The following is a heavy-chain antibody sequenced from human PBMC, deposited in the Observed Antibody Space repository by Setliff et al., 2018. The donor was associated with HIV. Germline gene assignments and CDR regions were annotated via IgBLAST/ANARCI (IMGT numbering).Heavy chain of an antibody. CDR1: GGSFSSYY. CDR2: VYYSGTT. D-gene: IGHD1-26*01. J-gene: IGHJ3*02. Sequence: SETLSLTCAVYGGSFSSYYWSWIRQPPGKGLEWIGSVYYSGTTYYNPSLKSRFSISIYKSKNQFSLRLSSVTAADTAVYYCARQPLVSAIGFEAFDIWGQGTMVTVSS. V-gene: IGHV4-39*01. CDR3: ARQPLVSAIGFEAFDI.